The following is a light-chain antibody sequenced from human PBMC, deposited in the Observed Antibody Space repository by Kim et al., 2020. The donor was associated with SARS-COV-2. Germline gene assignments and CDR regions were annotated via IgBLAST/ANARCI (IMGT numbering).Light chain of an antibody. CDR1: QSISNF. Sequence: SASVGDRVTITCRASQSISNFVNWYQQKPGKAPQVLIYAETNLQSGVPSRFSGSGSGTLFTLTSSGLQPEDFATYFCQQSYNTPRAFGQGTKLEI. V-gene: IGKV1-39*01. J-gene: IGKJ1*01. CDR3: QQSYNTPRA. CDR2: AET.